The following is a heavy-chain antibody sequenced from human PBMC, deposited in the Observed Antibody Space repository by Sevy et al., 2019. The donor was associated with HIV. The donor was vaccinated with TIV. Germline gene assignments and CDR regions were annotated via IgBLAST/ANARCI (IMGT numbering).Heavy chain of an antibody. V-gene: IGHV3-43*01. CDR3: AKDIKAYYYDSSGYYYYYYGMDV. Sequence: GGSLRLSCAASGFTFDDYTMHWVCQAPGKGLEWVSLISWDGGSTYYADSVKGRFTISRDNSKNSLYLQMNSLRTEDTAVYYCAKDIKAYYYDSSGYYYYYYGMDVWGQGSTVTVSS. CDR1: GFTFDDYT. D-gene: IGHD3-22*01. CDR2: ISWDGGST. J-gene: IGHJ6*02.